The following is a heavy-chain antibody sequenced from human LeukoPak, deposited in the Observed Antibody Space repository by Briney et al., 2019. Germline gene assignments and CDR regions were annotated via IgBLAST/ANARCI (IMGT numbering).Heavy chain of an antibody. D-gene: IGHD3-22*01. CDR1: GGSISSYY. Sequence: SKTLSLTCTVSGGSISSYYRSWIRQPPGKGLEWIGYIYTSGSTNYNPSLKSRVTISVDTSKNQFSLKLSSVTAADTAVYYCARHLTYYYDSSGYSNAFDIWGQGTMVTVSS. V-gene: IGHV4-4*09. CDR3: ARHLTYYYDSSGYSNAFDI. J-gene: IGHJ3*02. CDR2: IYTSGST.